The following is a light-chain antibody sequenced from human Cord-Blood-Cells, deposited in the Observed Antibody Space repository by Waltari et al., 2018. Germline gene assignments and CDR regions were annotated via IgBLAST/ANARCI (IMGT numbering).Light chain of an antibody. J-gene: IGLJ3*02. Sequence: QSALTQPRSVSGSPGQSVTISCTGTSSDVGGYNYVSWYQQHPGKAPKLMIYDVSKRPSGVPDRFSGSKSGNTASLTISGLQAEDEADYYCCSYAGSYTVFGRGTKLTVL. CDR1: SSDVGGYNY. CDR2: DVS. V-gene: IGLV2-11*01. CDR3: CSYAGSYTV.